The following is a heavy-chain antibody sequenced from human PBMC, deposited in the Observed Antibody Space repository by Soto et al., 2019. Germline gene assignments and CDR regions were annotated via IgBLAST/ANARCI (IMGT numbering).Heavy chain of an antibody. J-gene: IGHJ6*02. CDR3: AGGGVRGVITRTRDYYGMDV. Sequence: GASVKVSCKSSGGTFSSSAISWVRQAPGQGLEWMGGIIPIFGTADYAQKFQGRVTITADESTTTAYMELSSLTSEDTAMYYCAGGGVRGVITRTRDYYGMDVWGQGTTVTVSS. CDR1: GGTFSSSA. CDR2: IIPIFGTA. V-gene: IGHV1-69*13. D-gene: IGHD3-10*01.